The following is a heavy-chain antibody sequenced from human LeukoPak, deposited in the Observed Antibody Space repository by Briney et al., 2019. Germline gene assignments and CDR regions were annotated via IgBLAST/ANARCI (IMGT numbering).Heavy chain of an antibody. CDR3: ARNSKVTPDYYYYYMDV. V-gene: IGHV1-18*01. Sequence: ASVKVSCKASGYTFTSYDISWVRQAPGQGLEWTGWISGYNDNTNYAQKVQGRVTMTADASTSTAYMELRCLRSDDTAVYYCARNSKVTPDYYYYYMDVWGKGTTVTVSS. CDR2: ISGYNDNT. CDR1: GYTFTSYD. D-gene: IGHD2-21*02. J-gene: IGHJ6*03.